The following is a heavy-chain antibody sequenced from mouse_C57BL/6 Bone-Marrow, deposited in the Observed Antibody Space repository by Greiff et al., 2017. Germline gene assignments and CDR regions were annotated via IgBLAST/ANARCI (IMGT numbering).Heavy chain of an antibody. J-gene: IGHJ1*03. D-gene: IGHD3-3*01. CDR3: AMGTGWYFDV. V-gene: IGHV1-74*01. CDR2: IHPSNSDT. CDR1: GYTFTSYW. Sequence: QVQLQQPGAELVKPGASVKVSCKASGYTFTSYWMNWVKQRPGQGLEWIGRIHPSNSDTNYNQKFKGKDTLTVDKSSSTAYMQLRSLTSEDSAIYYCAMGTGWYFDVWGTGTTVTVSA.